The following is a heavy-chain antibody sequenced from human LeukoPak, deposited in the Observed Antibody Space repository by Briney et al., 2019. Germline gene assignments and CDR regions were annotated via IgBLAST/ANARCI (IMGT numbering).Heavy chain of an antibody. CDR3: ARDFGWLPDH. V-gene: IGHV3-48*03. J-gene: IGHJ5*02. CDR2: ISSSGRST. Sequence: GGSLRLSCTASGFTFSSHEMNWVRQAPGKGLEWLSYISSSGRSTYYADSVKGRFTISRDNAKNSLYLQMNSLRAEDTAVYYCARDFGWLPDHWGQGTLVTVSS. D-gene: IGHD5-12*01. CDR1: GFTFSSHE.